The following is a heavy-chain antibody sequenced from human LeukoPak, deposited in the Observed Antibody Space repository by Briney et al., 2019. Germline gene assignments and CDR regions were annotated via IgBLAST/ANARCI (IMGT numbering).Heavy chain of an antibody. D-gene: IGHD2-21*02. J-gene: IGHJ1*01. CDR1: GGSIRSGGSY. CDR2: IYYSGST. CDR3: ARGVTGGDTLYFQH. V-gene: IGHV4-31*03. Sequence: SETLSLTCTVSGGSIRSGGSYWGWIRQHPGRGLEWIGYIYYSGSTYYNPSLKSRVTISVDTSKSQFSLKMSSVTAADTAVYYCARGVTGGDTLYFQHWGQGTLVTVSS.